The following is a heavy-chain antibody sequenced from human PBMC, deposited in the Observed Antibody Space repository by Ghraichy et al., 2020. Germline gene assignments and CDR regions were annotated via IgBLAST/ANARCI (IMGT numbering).Heavy chain of an antibody. D-gene: IGHD3-22*01. CDR1: GGSISSYY. CDR3: ARAYYYDSRGNWFDP. CDR2: IYYSGST. Sequence: SETLSLTCTVSGGSISSYYWSWIRQPPGKGLEWIGYIYYSGSTNYNPSLKSRVTISVDTSKNQFSLKLSSVTAADTAVYYCARAYYYDSRGNWFDPWGQGTLVTVSS. V-gene: IGHV4-59*01. J-gene: IGHJ5*02.